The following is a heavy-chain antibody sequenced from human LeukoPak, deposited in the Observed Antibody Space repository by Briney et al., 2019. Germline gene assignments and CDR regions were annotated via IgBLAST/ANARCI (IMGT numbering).Heavy chain of an antibody. CDR2: ISYDGSNE. Sequence: GGSLRLSCAASGFTFSTYGMHWVRQAPGKGLEWVAVISYDGSNEYYADSVKGRFTISRDNSKNTLYLQMSSLRAEDTAVYYCAKEFNRGLPDYWGQGTLITVPS. CDR3: AKEFNRGLPDY. V-gene: IGHV3-30*18. J-gene: IGHJ4*02. CDR1: GFTFSTYG. D-gene: IGHD2-21*01.